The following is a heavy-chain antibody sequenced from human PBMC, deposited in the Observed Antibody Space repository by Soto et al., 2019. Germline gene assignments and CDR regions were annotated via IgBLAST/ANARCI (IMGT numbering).Heavy chain of an antibody. J-gene: IGHJ4*02. Sequence: SETLSLTCAVYGGSFSGYYWSWIRQPPGKGLEWIGEINHSGSTNYNPSLKSRVTISVDTSKNQFSLKLSSVTAADTAVYYCARGYGDYVLWGQGTLVTVS. D-gene: IGHD4-17*01. CDR2: INHSGST. CDR1: GGSFSGYY. V-gene: IGHV4-34*01. CDR3: ARGYGDYVL.